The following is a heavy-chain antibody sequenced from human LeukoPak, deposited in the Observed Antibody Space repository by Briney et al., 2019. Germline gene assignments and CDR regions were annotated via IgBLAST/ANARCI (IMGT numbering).Heavy chain of an antibody. CDR3: AKTKIVATFFDY. Sequence: GGSLRLSCAASGFTFRSYAMSWVRQAPGKGVEWVSGISDSADSTYYADSVKGRFTISRDNSKNTLYLQMNSLRAEDTAIYYCAKTKIVATFFDYWGQGTLVTVSS. V-gene: IGHV3-23*01. D-gene: IGHD5-12*01. J-gene: IGHJ4*02. CDR1: GFTFRSYA. CDR2: ISDSADST.